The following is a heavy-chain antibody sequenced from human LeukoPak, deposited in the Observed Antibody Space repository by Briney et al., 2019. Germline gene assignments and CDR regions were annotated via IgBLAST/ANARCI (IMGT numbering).Heavy chain of an antibody. J-gene: IGHJ4*02. CDR2: ISYDGSNK. CDR3: AREEVDTAMVKDY. Sequence: GRSLRLSCVASGFTFSTYAMHWVRQAPGKGLEWVAVISYDGSNKYYADSVKGRFTISRDNSKNTLYLQMNSLRAEDTAVYYCAREEVDTAMVKDYWGQGTLVTVSS. D-gene: IGHD5-18*01. CDR1: GFTFSTYA. V-gene: IGHV3-30-3*01.